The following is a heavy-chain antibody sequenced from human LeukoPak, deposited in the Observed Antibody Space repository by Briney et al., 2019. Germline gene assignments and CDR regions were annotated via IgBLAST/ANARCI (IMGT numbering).Heavy chain of an antibody. CDR1: GFTFSSYE. Sequence: GGSLRLSCAASGFTFSSYEVNWVRQAPGKGLEWVSYISSSGSTIYYADSVKGRFTISRDNAKNSLYLQMNSLRAEDTAVYYCARFGGDGDYSLDVWGKGTTVTVSS. J-gene: IGHJ6*03. V-gene: IGHV3-48*03. CDR3: ARFGGDGDYSLDV. D-gene: IGHD3-16*01. CDR2: ISSSGSTI.